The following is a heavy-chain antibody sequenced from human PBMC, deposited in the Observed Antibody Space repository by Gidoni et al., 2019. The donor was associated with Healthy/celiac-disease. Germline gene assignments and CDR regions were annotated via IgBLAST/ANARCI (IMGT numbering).Heavy chain of an antibody. CDR2: IGTAGDT. Sequence: EVQLVESGGGLVQPGGSLRLSCAASGFTFSSYDMHWVRQATGKGLEWVSAIGTAGDTYYPGSVKGRFTISRENAKNSLYLQMNSLRAGDTAVYYCARGFGDGYNLYYFDYWGQGTLVTVSS. V-gene: IGHV3-13*01. D-gene: IGHD5-12*01. CDR3: ARGFGDGYNLYYFDY. J-gene: IGHJ4*02. CDR1: GFTFSSYD.